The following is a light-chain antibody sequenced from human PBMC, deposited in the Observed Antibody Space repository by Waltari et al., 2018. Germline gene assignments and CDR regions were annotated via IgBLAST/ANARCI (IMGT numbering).Light chain of an antibody. Sequence: IQMTQSPPPLSASIGDRATIAGRASQSINTDLNWYQQKPGKAPRLLIYSASDLQSGVPSRCTGSGSGTAFTLTINSLQPEDFATYYCQQSYSTPFTFGQGTKLEI. V-gene: IGKV1-39*01. CDR2: SAS. CDR3: QQSYSTPFT. CDR1: QSINTD. J-gene: IGKJ2*01.